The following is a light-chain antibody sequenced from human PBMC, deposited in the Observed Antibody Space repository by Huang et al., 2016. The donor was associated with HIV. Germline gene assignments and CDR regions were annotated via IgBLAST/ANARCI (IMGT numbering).Light chain of an antibody. CDR1: HSIGTN. V-gene: IGKV3-15*01. CDR2: ESS. Sequence: DIVMMQSPATLSVSPGGRATLSCKASHSIGTNLAWHQQKPGQAPRLLIYESSTRANGIPARFSGRGSGTEFTLTISSLQSEDSAIYYCQQYNDWPRTFGQGTKVEIK. J-gene: IGKJ2*01. CDR3: QQYNDWPRT.